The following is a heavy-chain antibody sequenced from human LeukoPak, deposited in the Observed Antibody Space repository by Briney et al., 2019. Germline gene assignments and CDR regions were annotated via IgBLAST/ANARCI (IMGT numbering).Heavy chain of an antibody. CDR1: SDSVSINSAA. D-gene: IGHD7-27*01. Sequence: SQTLSLTCTISSDSVSINSAAWGSISQSPSRGLEWLGRTYYRSGWYHDYALSVQSRININPDTSKNQVSLQLTSVTREEPAVYYCSGELAWGLADHWAQGTLVHVSS. J-gene: IGHJ4*02. CDR2: TYYRSGWYH. V-gene: IGHV6-1*01. CDR3: SGELAWGLADH.